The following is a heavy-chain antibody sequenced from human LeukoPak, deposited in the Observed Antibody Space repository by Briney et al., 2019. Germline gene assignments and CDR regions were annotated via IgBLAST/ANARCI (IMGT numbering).Heavy chain of an antibody. J-gene: IGHJ4*02. V-gene: IGHV4-34*01. Sequence: TSETLSLTCAVYGGSFSGYYWSWIRQPPGKGLEWIGEINHSGSTNYNPSLKSRVTISVDTSKNQLSLNLSSVTAADTAVYYCARGYSRAYYFDYWGQGTLVTVSS. CDR3: ARGYSRAYYFDY. D-gene: IGHD6-13*01. CDR2: INHSGST. CDR1: GGSFSGYY.